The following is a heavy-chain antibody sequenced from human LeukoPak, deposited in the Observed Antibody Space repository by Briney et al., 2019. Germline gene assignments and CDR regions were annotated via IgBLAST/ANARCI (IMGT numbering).Heavy chain of an antibody. CDR3: ARVHIAGPELNWFDP. CDR1: GGSISSSSYY. D-gene: IGHD2-21*01. CDR2: IYYSGST. Sequence: SETLSLTCTVSGGSISSSSYYWGWIRQPPGKGLEWIGSIYYSGSTYYNPSLKSRVTISVDTSKNQFSLKLSSVTAADTAVYYCARVHIAGPELNWFDPWGQGTLVTVSS. J-gene: IGHJ5*02. V-gene: IGHV4-39*07.